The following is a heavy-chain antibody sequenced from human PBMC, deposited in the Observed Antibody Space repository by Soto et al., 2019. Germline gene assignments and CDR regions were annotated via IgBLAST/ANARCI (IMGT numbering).Heavy chain of an antibody. CDR3: ARAPGGGNSASYYYGMDV. D-gene: IGHD2-21*02. CDR2: ISTSSSTI. V-gene: IGHV3-48*02. CDR1: GFTFSSYD. Sequence: EVQLVESGGGLVQPGGSLRLSCAASGFTFSSYDVNWVRQAPGKGLEWVSYISTSSSTIYYADSVKGRFTISRDNAKNSLYLQMNSLRDEDTAVYYCARAPGGGNSASYYYGMDVWGQGTTVTVSS. J-gene: IGHJ6*02.